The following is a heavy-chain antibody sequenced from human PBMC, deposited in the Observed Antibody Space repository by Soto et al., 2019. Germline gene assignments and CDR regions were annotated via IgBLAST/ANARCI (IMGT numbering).Heavy chain of an antibody. CDR2: IFYSGNT. J-gene: IGHJ4*02. CDR3: ARDSGYGDPFNY. V-gene: IGHV4-59*01. D-gene: IGHD4-17*01. CDR1: GFTISPYY. Sequence: SETLSLTCTFSGFTISPYYWSWIRQPPGKGLEWIGYIFYSGNTNYNPSLRSRVTISVDTSKNQFSLKLSSVTAADTAVYYCARDSGYGDPFNYWGQGTLVTVSS.